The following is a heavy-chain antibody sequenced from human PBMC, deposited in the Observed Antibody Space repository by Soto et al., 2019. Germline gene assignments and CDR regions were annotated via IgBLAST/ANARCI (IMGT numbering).Heavy chain of an antibody. D-gene: IGHD3-22*01. V-gene: IGHV1-18*01. Sequence: QVQLVQSGAEVKKPGASVKVSCKASGYTFTSYGISWVRQAPGQGLEWMGWISAYNGNTNYAQKLQGRVTMTTDTSTSTAYMELRSLRSDDTAVYYCPRDDAYYYDSSGSLDYWGQGTLVTVSS. CDR3: PRDDAYYYDSSGSLDY. CDR1: GYTFTSYG. CDR2: ISAYNGNT. J-gene: IGHJ4*02.